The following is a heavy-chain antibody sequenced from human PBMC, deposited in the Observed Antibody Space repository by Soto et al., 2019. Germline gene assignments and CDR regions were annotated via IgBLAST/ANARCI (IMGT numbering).Heavy chain of an antibody. CDR3: ARVPRFDTWYFDY. CDR2: LWYDGSRE. J-gene: IGHJ4*02. V-gene: IGHV3-33*01. D-gene: IGHD2-2*02. CDR1: GFSVNTHV. Sequence: QVQLVESGGGVVQPGRSLRLSCAASGFSVNTHVIHWIRQAPGKGLEWVAVLWYDGSREYYADSVKGRFTISRDNSKNMMYLQMENLRVEDTAVYYCARVPRFDTWYFDYWGQGTLVTVSS.